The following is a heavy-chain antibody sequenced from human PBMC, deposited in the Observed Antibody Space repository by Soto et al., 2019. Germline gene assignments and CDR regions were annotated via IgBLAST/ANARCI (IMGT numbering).Heavy chain of an antibody. D-gene: IGHD5-12*01. Sequence: QVQLVESGGGVVQPGRSLRLSCAASGFTFSSYGMHWVRQAPGKGLEWVAVIWYDGSNKYYADSVKGRFTISRDNSKNTLYLQMNSLRAEDTAVYYCARAASGYVDYYYYGMDVWGQGTTVTVSS. J-gene: IGHJ6*02. CDR1: GFTFSSYG. CDR2: IWYDGSNK. CDR3: ARAASGYVDYYYYGMDV. V-gene: IGHV3-33*01.